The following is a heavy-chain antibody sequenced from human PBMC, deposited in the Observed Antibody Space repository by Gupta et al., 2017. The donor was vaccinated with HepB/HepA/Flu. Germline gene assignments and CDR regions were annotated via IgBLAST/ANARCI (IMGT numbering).Heavy chain of an antibody. CDR1: GFTFIRYW. CDR3: ASLQGSSFLWYFDL. D-gene: IGHD6-6*01. V-gene: IGHV3-7*01. Sequence: EVQLVESGGGSVQPGGSLRLSCAASGFTFIRYWMSWVRQAPGKGLEWVANIKLDGSEKYYVDSVKGRFTMSRDNAKNSLYLQMNSLRAEDTAMYYCASLQGSSFLWYFDLWGRGTLVTVSS. CDR2: IKLDGSEK. J-gene: IGHJ2*01.